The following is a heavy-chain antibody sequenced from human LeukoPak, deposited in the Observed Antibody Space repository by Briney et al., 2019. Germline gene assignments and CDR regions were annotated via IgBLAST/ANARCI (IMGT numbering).Heavy chain of an antibody. Sequence: GGSLRLSCAASGFTFSSYDMNWLRQAPGKGLEWVSYISTSGSTIYYADSVKGRFTISRDNAKNSLYLQMNSLRAEDTALYYCARGYCSSGSCYSPAFDYWGQGTLVTVSS. CDR3: ARGYCSSGSCYSPAFDY. CDR1: GFTFSSYD. D-gene: IGHD2-15*01. J-gene: IGHJ4*02. CDR2: ISTSGSTI. V-gene: IGHV3-48*03.